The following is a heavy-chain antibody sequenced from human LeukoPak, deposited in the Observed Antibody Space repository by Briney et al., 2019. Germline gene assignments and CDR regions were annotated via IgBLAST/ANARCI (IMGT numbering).Heavy chain of an antibody. CDR3: AKDDGWLQLGGIDY. CDR1: GFTFSTYG. Sequence: GRSLRLSCAASGFTFSTYGMHWVRQAPGTGLEGVTFIQYDGTNKYYADSVKGRFTISRDNSKNTLFLQMSSLRAEDTAVYYCAKDDGWLQLGGIDYWGQGTLVTVAS. V-gene: IGHV3-30*02. D-gene: IGHD5-24*01. CDR2: IQYDGTNK. J-gene: IGHJ4*02.